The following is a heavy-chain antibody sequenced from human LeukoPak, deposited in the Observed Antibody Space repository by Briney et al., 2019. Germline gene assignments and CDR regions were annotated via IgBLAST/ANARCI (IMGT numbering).Heavy chain of an antibody. CDR3: ARETYDILTGRGAFDL. CDR1: GFTFDDYG. J-gene: IGHJ3*01. D-gene: IGHD3-9*01. CDR2: INSDGSST. Sequence: GGSLRLSCAASGFTFDDYGMSWVRQAPGKGLVWVSRINSDGSSTSYADSVKGRFTISRDNSKNTLYLQMNSLRAEDTAVYFCARETYDILTGRGAFDLWGQGTMVTVSS. V-gene: IGHV3-74*01.